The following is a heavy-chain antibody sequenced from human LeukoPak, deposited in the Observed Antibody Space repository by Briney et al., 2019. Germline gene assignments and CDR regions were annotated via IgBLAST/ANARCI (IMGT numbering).Heavy chain of an antibody. Sequence: ASVKVSCKASGYTFTSYDINWVRQATGQGLEWMGWMNPNSGNTGYAQKFQGRVTMTRNTSISTAYMELSSLRSEDTAVYYCARKSRIYCSSTSCYRGDWFDPWGQGTLVTVSS. CDR1: GYTFTSYD. CDR3: ARKSRIYCSSTSCYRGDWFDP. CDR2: MNPNSGNT. D-gene: IGHD2-2*02. V-gene: IGHV1-8*01. J-gene: IGHJ5*02.